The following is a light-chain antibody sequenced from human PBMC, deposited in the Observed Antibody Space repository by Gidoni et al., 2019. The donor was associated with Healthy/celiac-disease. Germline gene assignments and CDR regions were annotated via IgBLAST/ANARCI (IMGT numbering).Light chain of an antibody. CDR3: GTWDSSWGV. CDR2: DNN. CDR1: SSNIGNNY. J-gene: IGLJ3*02. V-gene: IGLV1-51*01. Sequence: QSVLTQPPSVSAAPGQKVTISCSGSSSNIGNNYVSWYQQLPGTAPKLLIYDNNKRPSGILDRFSGSKSGTSATLGITGLQTGDEADYYCGTWDSSWGVFGGGTKLTVL.